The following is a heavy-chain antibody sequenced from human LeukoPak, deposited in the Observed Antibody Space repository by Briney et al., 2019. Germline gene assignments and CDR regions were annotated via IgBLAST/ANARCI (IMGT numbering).Heavy chain of an antibody. V-gene: IGHV3-21*01. CDR2: ISSSSSYI. D-gene: IGHD2-21*02. J-gene: IGHJ6*03. CDR1: GFTFSSYS. CDR3: GGGGGAYCGGDCYRSYYYYMDV. Sequence: GGSLRLSCAASGFTFSSYSMNWVRQAPGKGLEWVSSISSSSSYIYYADSVKGRFTISRGNAKNSLYLQMNSLRAEDTAVYYCGGGGGAYCGGDCYRSYYYYMDVWGKGTTVTVSS.